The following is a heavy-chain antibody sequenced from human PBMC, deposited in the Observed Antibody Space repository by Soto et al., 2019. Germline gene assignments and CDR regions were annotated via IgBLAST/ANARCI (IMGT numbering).Heavy chain of an antibody. D-gene: IGHD5-12*01. J-gene: IGHJ4*02. CDR1: GYTFTSYY. Sequence: ASVKVSCKASGYTFTSYYMHCVLQAPGQGLEWMGIINPSGGSTSYAQKFQGRVTMTRDTSTSTVYMELSSLRSEDTAVYYCARAGGYEHFDYWGQGTLVTVSS. V-gene: IGHV1-46*01. CDR2: INPSGGST. CDR3: ARAGGYEHFDY.